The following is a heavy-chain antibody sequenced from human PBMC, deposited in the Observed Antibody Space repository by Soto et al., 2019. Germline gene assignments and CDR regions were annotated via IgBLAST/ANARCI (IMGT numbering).Heavy chain of an antibody. CDR1: GGNFRRYA. Sequence: SVKVSCKASGGNFRRYAISWVRQAPGQGLEWMGGILPIFGSPSHAQKFRDRVTITADESTSTAYLELTSLTSEDTAIYYCVFGDCASSSCSYYFYGLDVWGQGTTVTVSS. J-gene: IGHJ6*02. V-gene: IGHV1-69*13. CDR3: VFGDCASSSCSYYFYGLDV. CDR2: ILPIFGSP. D-gene: IGHD2-2*01.